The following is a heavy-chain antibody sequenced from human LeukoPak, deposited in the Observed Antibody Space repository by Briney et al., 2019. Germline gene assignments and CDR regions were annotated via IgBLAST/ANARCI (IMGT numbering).Heavy chain of an antibody. D-gene: IGHD4-17*01. CDR3: ASTFYGDSPPY. V-gene: IGHV3-23*01. Sequence: GGSLRLSCEASGFTSSSYAMSWVRQAPGKGLEWVSDISSSGGSTSYADSVKGRFTISRDNSRNTLYLQMNSLRAEDTAVYYCASTFYGDSPPYWGQGTLVTVSS. CDR2: ISSSGGST. J-gene: IGHJ4*02. CDR1: GFTSSSYA.